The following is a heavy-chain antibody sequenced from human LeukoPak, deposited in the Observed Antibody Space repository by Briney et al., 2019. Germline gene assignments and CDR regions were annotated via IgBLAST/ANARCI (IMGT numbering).Heavy chain of an antibody. D-gene: IGHD3-3*01. Sequence: ASVKVSCKASGYTFTDYYIHWVRQAPGQGLEWMGWISPNTGDTDSAQKFQGRVTMTRATSITTAYMEVSRLTSDDAAVYYCSRRGDFQAFDYWGQGTLVTGSS. J-gene: IGHJ4*02. CDR1: GYTFTDYY. CDR2: ISPNTGDT. CDR3: SRRGDFQAFDY. V-gene: IGHV1-2*02.